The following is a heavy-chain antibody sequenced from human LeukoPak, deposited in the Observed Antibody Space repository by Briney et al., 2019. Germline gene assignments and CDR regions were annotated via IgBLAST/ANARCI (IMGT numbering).Heavy chain of an antibody. CDR1: GGSISSYY. V-gene: IGHV4-59*01. CDR2: IYYSGST. D-gene: IGHD4-17*01. J-gene: IGHJ4*02. CDR3: ASTTVTTGGVDY. Sequence: SETLSLTCTVSGGSISSYYWSWIRQPPGKGLEWIGYIYYSGSTNYNPSLKSRVTISVDTSKNQFSLKLSSVTAADTAVYYCASTTVTTGGVDYWSQGTLVTVSS.